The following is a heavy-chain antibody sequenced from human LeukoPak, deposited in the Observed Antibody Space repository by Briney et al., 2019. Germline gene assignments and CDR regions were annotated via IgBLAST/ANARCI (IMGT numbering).Heavy chain of an antibody. D-gene: IGHD4-23*01. CDR1: GYTFTSYG. J-gene: IGHJ4*02. Sequence: ASVKVSCKASGYTFTSYGISWVRQAPGQGLEWMGWIGAYNGNTNYAQKLQGRVTMTTDTSTSTAYMELRSLRSDDTAVYYCARDRYGGTVTPFDYWGQGTLVTVSS. CDR2: IGAYNGNT. CDR3: ARDRYGGTVTPFDY. V-gene: IGHV1-18*01.